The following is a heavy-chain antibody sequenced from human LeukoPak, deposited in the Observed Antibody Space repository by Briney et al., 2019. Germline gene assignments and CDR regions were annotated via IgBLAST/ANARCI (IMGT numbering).Heavy chain of an antibody. CDR3: ARGDRGIAVASE. CDR1: GGSISSNSYY. CDR2: IHYSGRT. Sequence: SETLSLACSVSGGSISSNSYYWGWIRQPPGKGLEWIGSIHYSGRTYYNPSLKSRVTISVDTSKNQFSLKLNSVTAADTAVYYCARGDRGIAVASEWGQGTLVTVCS. J-gene: IGHJ4*02. D-gene: IGHD6-19*01. V-gene: IGHV4-39*07.